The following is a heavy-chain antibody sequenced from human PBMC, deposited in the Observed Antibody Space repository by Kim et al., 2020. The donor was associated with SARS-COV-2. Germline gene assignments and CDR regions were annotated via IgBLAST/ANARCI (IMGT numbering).Heavy chain of an antibody. CDR1: GFTFRTSW. Sequence: GGSLRLSCAASGFTFRTSWMTWVRQAPGKGLEWVANIDPHGTLKYYVESLRGRFTISRDNAGDSLFLEMNSLRVEDTAVYYCASDLNWGAEWGRGTLVNV. J-gene: IGHJ4*02. CDR2: IDPHGTLK. D-gene: IGHD7-27*01. V-gene: IGHV3-7*01. CDR3: ASDLNWGAE.